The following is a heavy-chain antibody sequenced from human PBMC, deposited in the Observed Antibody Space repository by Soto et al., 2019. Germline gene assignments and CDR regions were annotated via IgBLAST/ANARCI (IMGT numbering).Heavy chain of an antibody. D-gene: IGHD2-15*01. CDR3: AKLTDGYRSGYPRGLNYFDY. CDR2: ISGSGGST. V-gene: IGHV3-23*01. CDR1: GFTFSSYA. J-gene: IGHJ4*02. Sequence: HPGGSLRLSCAASGFTFSSYAMSWVRQAPGKGLEWVSAISGSGGSTYYADSVKGRFTISRDNSKNTLYLQMNSLRAEDTAVYYCAKLTDGYRSGYPRGLNYFDYWGQGTLVTVSS.